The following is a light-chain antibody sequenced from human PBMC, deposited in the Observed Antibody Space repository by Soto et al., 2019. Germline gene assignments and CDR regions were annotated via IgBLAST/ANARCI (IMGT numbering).Light chain of an antibody. CDR3: NQYGSSPQT. J-gene: IGKJ1*01. CDR2: GAS. V-gene: IGKV3-20*01. CDR1: QSVSSNY. Sequence: EIVMTQSPATLSVSPGERATLSCRASQSVSSNYLAWYQQKPGQAPRLLIYGASTRATGIADRFSGSGSGTDFTLSISRLEPEDFAVYYCNQYGSSPQTFGQGTKVDIK.